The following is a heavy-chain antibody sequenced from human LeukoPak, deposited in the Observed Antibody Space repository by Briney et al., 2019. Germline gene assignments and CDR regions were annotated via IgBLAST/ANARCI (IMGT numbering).Heavy chain of an antibody. J-gene: IGHJ3*02. Sequence: ASVKVSCKASGYTFTSYDINWVRQATGQGLEWMGWMNPNSGNTGYAQKFQGRVTMTRNTSISTAYMELSSLRSEDTAVYYCARAYSSGRKQPIAFDIWGQGTMVTVSS. D-gene: IGHD6-19*01. CDR3: ARAYSSGRKQPIAFDI. V-gene: IGHV1-8*01. CDR2: MNPNSGNT. CDR1: GYTFTSYD.